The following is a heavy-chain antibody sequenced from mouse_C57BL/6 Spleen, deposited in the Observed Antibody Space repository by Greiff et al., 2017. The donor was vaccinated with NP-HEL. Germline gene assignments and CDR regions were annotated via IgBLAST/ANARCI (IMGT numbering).Heavy chain of an antibody. D-gene: IGHD4-1*01. V-gene: IGHV1-69*01. Sequence: QVQLQQPGAELVMPGASVKLSCKASGYTFTSYWMHWVKQRPGQGLEWIGEIDPSDSYTNYNQKFKGKSTLTVDKSSSTAYMQLSSLTSEDSAVYYCAGSWDAGDYWGQGTSVTVSS. CDR1: GYTFTSYW. CDR3: AGSWDAGDY. J-gene: IGHJ4*01. CDR2: IDPSDSYT.